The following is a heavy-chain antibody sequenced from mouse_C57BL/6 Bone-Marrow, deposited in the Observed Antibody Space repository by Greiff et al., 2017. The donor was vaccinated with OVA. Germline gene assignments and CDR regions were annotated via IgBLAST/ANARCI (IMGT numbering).Heavy chain of an antibody. CDR3: AREAGDGYSWFAY. CDR2: ISYDGSN. CDR1: GYSITSGYY. J-gene: IGHJ3*01. Sequence: EVQRVESGPGLVKPSQSLSLTCSVTGYSITSGYYWNWLRQFPGNKLEWMGYISYDGSNNYNPSLKNRISITRDTSKNQLFLKLNSVTTEDTATYYCAREAGDGYSWFAYWGKGTLVTVSA. D-gene: IGHD2-3*01. V-gene: IGHV3-6*01.